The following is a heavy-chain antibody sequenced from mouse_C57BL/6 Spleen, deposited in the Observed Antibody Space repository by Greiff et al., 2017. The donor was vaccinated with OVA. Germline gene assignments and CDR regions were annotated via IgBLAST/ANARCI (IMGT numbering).Heavy chain of an antibody. J-gene: IGHJ2*01. Sequence: VQLQQPGAELVKPGASVKLSCKASGYTFTSYWMHWVKQRPGQGLEWIGMIHPNSGSTNYNEKFKSKATLTVDKSSSTAYMQLSSLTSEDSAVYYCARSIYDGYYFDYWGQGTTLTVSS. CDR3: ARSIYDGYYFDY. CDR1: GYTFTSYW. CDR2: IHPNSGST. V-gene: IGHV1-64*01. D-gene: IGHD2-3*01.